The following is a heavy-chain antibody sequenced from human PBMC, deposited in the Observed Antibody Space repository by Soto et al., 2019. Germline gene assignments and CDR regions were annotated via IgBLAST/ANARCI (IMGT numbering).Heavy chain of an antibody. Sequence: PGGSLRLSCAASGFTFSSYAVSWVRQAPGKGLEWVSAISGSGGSTYYADSVKGRFTISRDNSKNTLYLQMNSLRAEDTAVYYCAKATDYYYDSKQFDYWGQGTLVTVSS. D-gene: IGHD3-22*01. CDR1: GFTFSSYA. V-gene: IGHV3-23*01. J-gene: IGHJ4*02. CDR2: ISGSGGST. CDR3: AKATDYYYDSKQFDY.